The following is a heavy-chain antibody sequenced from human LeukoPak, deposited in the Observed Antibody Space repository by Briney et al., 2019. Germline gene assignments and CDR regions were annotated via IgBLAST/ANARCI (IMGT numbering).Heavy chain of an antibody. Sequence: ASVKVSCKASGYTFTVYYMHWVRQAPGQGLEWMGWINPNSGGTNYAQKFQGRVTMTRDTSISTAYMELSRLRSDDTAVYYCATPRGYQWRVHEDYLDYWGQGTLVTVSS. CDR2: INPNSGGT. CDR3: ATPRGYQWRVHEDYLDY. J-gene: IGHJ4*02. D-gene: IGHD6-19*01. CDR1: GYTFTVYY. V-gene: IGHV1-2*02.